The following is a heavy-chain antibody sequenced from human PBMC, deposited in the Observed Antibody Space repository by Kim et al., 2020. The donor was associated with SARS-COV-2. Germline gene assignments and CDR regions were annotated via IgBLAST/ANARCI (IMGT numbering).Heavy chain of an antibody. CDR3: ASRSGWDDLFNLRRARYFQH. J-gene: IGHJ1*01. Sequence: SETLSLTCAVYGGSFSGYYWSWIRQPPGKGLEWIGEINHSGSTNYNPSLKSRVTISVDTSKNQFSLKLSSVTAADTAVYYCASRSGWDDLFNLRRARYFQHWGQGTLVTVSS. CDR1: GGSFSGYY. CDR2: INHSGST. V-gene: IGHV4-34*01. D-gene: IGHD6-19*01.